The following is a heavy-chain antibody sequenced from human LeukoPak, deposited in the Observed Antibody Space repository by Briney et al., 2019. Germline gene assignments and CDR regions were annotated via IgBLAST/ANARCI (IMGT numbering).Heavy chain of an antibody. J-gene: IGHJ4*02. CDR3: ARAPSDIVVVIKVPFDY. CDR1: GGSISSGDYY. Sequence: SQTLSLTCTVSGGSISSGDYYWSWIRQPPGKGLEWIGYIYYSGSTYYNPSLKGRVTISVDTSKNQFSLKLSSVTAADTAVYYCARAPSDIVVVIKVPFDYWGQGTLVTVSS. V-gene: IGHV4-30-4*08. CDR2: IYYSGST. D-gene: IGHD3-22*01.